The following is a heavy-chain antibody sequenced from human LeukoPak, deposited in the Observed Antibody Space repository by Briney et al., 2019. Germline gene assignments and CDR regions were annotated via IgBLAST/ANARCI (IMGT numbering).Heavy chain of an antibody. D-gene: IGHD3-22*01. Sequence: PGGSLRLSCVASGFIVSNNYMSWVRQAPGKGLEWVSVLYNAGSTYYADSVKGRFTISRDNSKNTLYLQMNSLRAEDTAVYYCAKGQYYYEHWGQGTLVTVSS. CDR2: LYNAGST. J-gene: IGHJ1*01. CDR3: AKGQYYYEH. CDR1: GFIVSNNY. V-gene: IGHV3-53*05.